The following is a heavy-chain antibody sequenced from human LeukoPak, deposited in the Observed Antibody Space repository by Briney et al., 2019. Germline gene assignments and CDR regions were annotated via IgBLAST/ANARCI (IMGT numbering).Heavy chain of an antibody. CDR3: ARSGHYYYYMDV. Sequence: ASVKVSCKASGYSFTGYFMHWVRQAPGQGLEWMGWINPHSGDTDYAQKFQGRVTMSRDTSINTAYMDLSRLTSDDTAVYFCARSGHYYYYMDVWGKGTTVTVSS. J-gene: IGHJ6*03. CDR2: INPHSGDT. V-gene: IGHV1-2*02. D-gene: IGHD3-10*01. CDR1: GYSFTGYF.